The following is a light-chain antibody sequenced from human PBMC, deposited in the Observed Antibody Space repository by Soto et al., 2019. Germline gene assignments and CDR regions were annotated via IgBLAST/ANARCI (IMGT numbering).Light chain of an antibody. J-gene: IGKJ5*01. V-gene: IGKV1-39*01. CDR2: ATS. CDR3: QQSYSTLIT. CDR1: QSISGY. Sequence: DIQMTQSPSSLSAFVGDRVTITCRASQSISGYLNWYQQKPGKAPQLLIFATSSLQSGVPSRFSGSGSGTDFTLTISSLQREDFAIYYCQQSYSTLITFGQGTRLEIK.